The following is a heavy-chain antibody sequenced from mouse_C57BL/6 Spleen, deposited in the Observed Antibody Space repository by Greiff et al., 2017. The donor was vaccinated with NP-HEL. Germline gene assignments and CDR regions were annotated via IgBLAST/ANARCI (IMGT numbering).Heavy chain of an antibody. CDR2: IDPSDSYT. J-gene: IGHJ1*03. CDR1: GYTFTSYW. Sequence: VKLQQPGAELVMPGASVKLSCKASGYTFTSYWMHWVKQRPGQGLEWIGEIDPSDSYTNYNQKFKGKSTLTVDKSSSTAYLQLSSLTSEDSAVYYCERPSMNTKGYWYFDVWGTGATVAVSS. D-gene: IGHD2-4*01. V-gene: IGHV1-69*01. CDR3: ERPSMNTKGYWYFDV.